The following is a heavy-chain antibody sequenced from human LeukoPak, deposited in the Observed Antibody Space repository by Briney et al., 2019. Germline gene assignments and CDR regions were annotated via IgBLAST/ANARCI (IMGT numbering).Heavy chain of an antibody. CDR2: ISGSGGST. CDR1: GFTFSSYA. V-gene: IGHV3-23*01. CDR3: AKDNLVVTAAPIDY. J-gene: IGHJ4*02. Sequence: QTGGSLRLSCAASGFTFSSYAMSWVRQAPGKGLEWVSAISGSGGSTYYADSVKGRFTISRDNSKNTLYLQMNSLRAEDTAVYYCAKDNLVVTAAPIDYWGQGTLVTVSS. D-gene: IGHD2-21*02.